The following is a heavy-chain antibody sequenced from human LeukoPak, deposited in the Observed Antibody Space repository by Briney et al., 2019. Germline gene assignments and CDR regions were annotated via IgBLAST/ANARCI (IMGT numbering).Heavy chain of an antibody. J-gene: IGHJ6*02. V-gene: IGHV1-69*04. CDR1: GGTFISSA. CDR3: ARDQGLTAPPPYGLDV. CDR2: IIPVLNIT. Sequence: SVKVSCKTSGGTFISSAITWVRQAAGQGLEWMGRIIPVLNITTYAQKFQGSVTITADTSTSTVYMELSSLRSEETAVYYCARDQGLTAPPPYGLDVWGQGTTVIVSS. D-gene: IGHD5-18*01.